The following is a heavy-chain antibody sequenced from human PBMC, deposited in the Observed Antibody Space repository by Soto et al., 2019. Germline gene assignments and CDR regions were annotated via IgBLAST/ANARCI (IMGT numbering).Heavy chain of an antibody. CDR2: ISGSGVST. V-gene: IGHV3-23*01. Sequence: EVQLLESGGGLVQPGGSLRLSCAASGFTFSSYAMSWVRQAPGKGLEWVSGISGSGVSTYYADSVKGRFTISRDNSKSTLYLPMNSLRADDRAVYYCAKDRERIATRSIDYWGQGTLVTVSS. D-gene: IGHD6-6*01. CDR1: GFTFSSYA. J-gene: IGHJ4*02. CDR3: AKDRERIATRSIDY.